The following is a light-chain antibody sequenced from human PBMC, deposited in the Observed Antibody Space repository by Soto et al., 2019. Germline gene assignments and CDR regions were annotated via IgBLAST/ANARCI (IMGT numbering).Light chain of an antibody. CDR2: GAF. CDR1: QSVSSN. CDR3: QQYNSWPPYT. V-gene: IGKV3-15*01. J-gene: IGKJ2*01. Sequence: EIVMTQSPATLSVSPGERATLSCRASQSVSSNLAWYQQKPGQAPRLLIYGAFIRATGVPARFSGSGSGTEFTLTISSLQSEDFAVYYCQQYNSWPPYTFGQGTKLEIK.